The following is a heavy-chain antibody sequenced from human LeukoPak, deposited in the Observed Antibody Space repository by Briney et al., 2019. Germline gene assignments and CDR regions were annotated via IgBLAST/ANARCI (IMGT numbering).Heavy chain of an antibody. Sequence: ASVKVSCKASGYTFTSYGISWVRQAPGQGLEWMGWISAYNGNTNYAQKLQGRVTMTTDTSTSTAYMELRSLRSDDTAVYYCATGRVSNCYDSSGYYFFDYWGQGTLVTVSS. V-gene: IGHV1-18*01. J-gene: IGHJ4*02. CDR1: GYTFTSYG. CDR2: ISAYNGNT. D-gene: IGHD3-22*01. CDR3: ATGRVSNCYDSSGYYFFDY.